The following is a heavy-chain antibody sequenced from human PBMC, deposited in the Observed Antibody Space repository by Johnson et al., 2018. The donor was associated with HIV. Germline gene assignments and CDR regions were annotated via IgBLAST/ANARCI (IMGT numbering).Heavy chain of an antibody. D-gene: IGHD2-15*01. J-gene: IGHJ3*02. Sequence: VQLVESGGGLIQPGGSLRLSCAASGFTVNNKYMSWVRQPPGKGLEWVSVIYSGGSTYYEDSVKGRFTISRDSSKNTLYLQMNSLRAEDTAVYYCARDHLRRSHAFDIWGQGTMVTVSS. CDR3: ARDHLRRSHAFDI. CDR2: IYSGGST. V-gene: IGHV3-66*01. CDR1: GFTVNNKY.